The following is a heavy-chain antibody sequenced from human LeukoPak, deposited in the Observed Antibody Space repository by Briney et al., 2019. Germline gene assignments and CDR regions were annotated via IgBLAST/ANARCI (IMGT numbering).Heavy chain of an antibody. D-gene: IGHD1-26*01. Sequence: GESLKISCKGSGYSFTSYWIGWVRQMPGKGLEWMGIIYPGDSDTRYSPSFQGQVTISADKSISTAYLQWSSLKASDTAMYYCAREGSGSHTRSAFDIWGQGTMVTVSS. CDR3: AREGSGSHTRSAFDI. J-gene: IGHJ3*02. CDR1: GYSFTSYW. CDR2: IYPGDSDT. V-gene: IGHV5-51*01.